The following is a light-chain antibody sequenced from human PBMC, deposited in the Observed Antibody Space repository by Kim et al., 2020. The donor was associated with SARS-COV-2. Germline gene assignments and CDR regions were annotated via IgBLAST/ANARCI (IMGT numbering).Light chain of an antibody. CDR3: QVWDSGSDHPWV. CDR1: NIGSKS. J-gene: IGLJ3*02. V-gene: IGLV3-21*04. Sequence: LTQPPSVSVAPGKTARITCGRNNIGSKSVHWSQQKPGQAPVLVIYYDSDRPSGIPERFSGSNSGNSATLTISGVEAGDEADYYCQVWDSGSDHPWVFGGGTQLTVL. CDR2: YDS.